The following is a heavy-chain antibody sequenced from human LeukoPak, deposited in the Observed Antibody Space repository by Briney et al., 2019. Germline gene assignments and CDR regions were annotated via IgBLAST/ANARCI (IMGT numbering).Heavy chain of an antibody. CDR2: IYTSGST. J-gene: IGHJ5*02. D-gene: IGHD6-13*01. Sequence: PSQTLSLTCTVSGGSISSGSYYWRWIRQPAGKGLEWIGRIYTSGSTNYNPSLKSRVTISVDTSKNQFSLKLSSVTAADTAVYYCARLHYSGWYAWFDPWGQGTLVTVSS. CDR3: ARLHYSGWYAWFDP. CDR1: GGSISSGSYY. V-gene: IGHV4-61*02.